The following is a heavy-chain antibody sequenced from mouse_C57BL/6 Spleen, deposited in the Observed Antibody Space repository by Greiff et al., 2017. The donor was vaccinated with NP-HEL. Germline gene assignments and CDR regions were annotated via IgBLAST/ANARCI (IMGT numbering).Heavy chain of an antibody. J-gene: IGHJ3*01. Sequence: EVKLMESGGGLVQPGGSLKLSCAASGFTFSDYYMYWVRQTPEKRLEWVAYISNGCGSTYYPDTVKGRFTISRDNAKNTLYLQMSRLKSEDTAMYYCARQDYYGSPFAYWGQGTLVTVSA. CDR3: ARQDYYGSPFAY. V-gene: IGHV5-12*01. CDR1: GFTFSDYY. D-gene: IGHD1-1*01. CDR2: ISNGCGST.